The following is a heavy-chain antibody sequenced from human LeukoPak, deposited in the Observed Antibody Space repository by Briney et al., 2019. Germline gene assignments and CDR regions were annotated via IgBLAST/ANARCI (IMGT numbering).Heavy chain of an antibody. CDR3: ARSPAAAAGIRFDY. CDR2: IYYSGST. D-gene: IGHD6-13*01. CDR1: GGSISSGGYY. J-gene: IGHJ4*02. V-gene: IGHV4-31*03. Sequence: SETLSLTCTVSGGSISSGGYYWSWIRPHPGKGLEWIGYIYYSGSTYYNPSIKSRVTISVDTSRNQFSLKLSSVTAADTAVYYCARSPAAAAGIRFDYWGQGTLVTVSS.